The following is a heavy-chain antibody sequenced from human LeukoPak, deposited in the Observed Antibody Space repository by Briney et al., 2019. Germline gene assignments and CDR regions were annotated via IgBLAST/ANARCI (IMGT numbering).Heavy chain of an antibody. CDR1: GYSFTNYG. CDR3: ARVRGNYRYVPDY. D-gene: IGHD3-16*02. Sequence: ASVKVSCKASGYSFTNYGISWVRQAPGQGLEWMGWISAYNGYTHFAQKFQGRVTITRNPSISTAYLELSSLRSEDTAVYYCARVRGNYRYVPDYWGQGTLVTVSS. V-gene: IGHV1-18*01. J-gene: IGHJ4*02. CDR2: ISAYNGYT.